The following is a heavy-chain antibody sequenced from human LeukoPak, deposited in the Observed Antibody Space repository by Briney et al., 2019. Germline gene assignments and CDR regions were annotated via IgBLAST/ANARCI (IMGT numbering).Heavy chain of an antibody. CDR3: ARVEEGHFDY. CDR1: GFTVSSNY. V-gene: IGHV3-53*01. Sequence: PGGSLRLSCXAXGFTVSSNYMSWVRQAPGKGLEWVSVIYSGGSTYYADSVKGRFTISRDNSKNTLYLQMNSLRAEDTAVYYCARVEEGHFDYRGQGTLVTVSS. CDR2: IYSGGST. J-gene: IGHJ4*02.